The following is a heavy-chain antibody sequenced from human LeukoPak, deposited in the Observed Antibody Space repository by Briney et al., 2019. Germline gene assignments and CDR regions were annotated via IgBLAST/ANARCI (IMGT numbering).Heavy chain of an antibody. V-gene: IGHV3-23*01. J-gene: IGHJ4*02. CDR3: ARGILTGYNWAPVGDY. D-gene: IGHD3-9*01. CDR1: GFTFSSYA. Sequence: GGSLRLSCAASGFTFSSYAMSWVRQAPGKGLEWVSAISGSGGSTYYADSVKGRFTISRDNAKNTLYLQMNSLRAEDTAVYYCARGILTGYNWAPVGDYWGQGTLVTVST. CDR2: ISGSGGST.